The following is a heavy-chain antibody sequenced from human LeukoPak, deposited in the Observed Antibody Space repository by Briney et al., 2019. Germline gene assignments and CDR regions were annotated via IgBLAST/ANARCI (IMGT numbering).Heavy chain of an antibody. Sequence: SETLSLTCTVSGGSISSYYWSWIRQPAGKGLEWIGRIYTSGSTNYNPSLKSRVTMSVDTSKNQFSLKLSSVTAADTAVYYCARDIEIVGATGTLDYWGQGTLVTVSS. CDR2: IYTSGST. J-gene: IGHJ4*02. D-gene: IGHD1-26*01. CDR1: GGSISSYY. CDR3: ARDIEIVGATGTLDY. V-gene: IGHV4-4*07.